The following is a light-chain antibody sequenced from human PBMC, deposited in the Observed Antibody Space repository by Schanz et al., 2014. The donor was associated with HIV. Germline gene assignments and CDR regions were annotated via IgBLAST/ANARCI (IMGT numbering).Light chain of an antibody. CDR1: SSDVGAYNY. V-gene: IGLV2-14*03. CDR2: DVS. Sequence: QSALTQPASVSGSPGQSVTISCTGTSSDVGAYNYASWYQPHPGKAPKVMIYDVSNRPSGVSNRFSGSKSGDTASLTIFGLQAEDEADYYCSSYTSSTTYVFGTGTKLTVL. J-gene: IGLJ1*01. CDR3: SSYTSSTTYV.